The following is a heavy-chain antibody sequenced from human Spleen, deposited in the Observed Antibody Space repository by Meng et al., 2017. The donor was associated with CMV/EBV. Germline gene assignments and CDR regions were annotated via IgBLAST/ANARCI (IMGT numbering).Heavy chain of an antibody. D-gene: IGHD3-3*01. CDR2: ISGSGSSI. Sequence: GGSLRLSCAASGLIFSSYEMNWIRQAPGKGLEWVSYISGSGSSIYYADSVKGRFTISRDNAKNSLYLQMNSLRAEDTAVYYCARDFWSGYPLGAFDIWGQGTMVTVSS. J-gene: IGHJ3*02. CDR1: GLIFSSYE. CDR3: ARDFWSGYPLGAFDI. V-gene: IGHV3-48*03.